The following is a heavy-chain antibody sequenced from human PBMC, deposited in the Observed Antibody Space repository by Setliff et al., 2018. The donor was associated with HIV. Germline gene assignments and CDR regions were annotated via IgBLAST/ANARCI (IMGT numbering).Heavy chain of an antibody. V-gene: IGHV4-39*07. CDR2: MHFGGTP. J-gene: IGHJ5*02. Sequence: SETLSLTCTVSGGSIGSGPYYWAWIRQPPGKGLEWIANMHFGGTPYYNPSLKSRVTISGDTSKKQFSLKLSSVTAADTAVYYCARDRRSIFGVDTKNWFDPWGQGTLVTVSS. CDR3: ARDRRSIFGVDTKNWFDP. D-gene: IGHD3-3*01. CDR1: GGSIGSGPYY.